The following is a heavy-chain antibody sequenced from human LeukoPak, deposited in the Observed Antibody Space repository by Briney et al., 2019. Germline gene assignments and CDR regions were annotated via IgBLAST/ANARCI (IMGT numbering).Heavy chain of an antibody. D-gene: IGHD3-22*01. CDR3: ARVGIMYYYDSSGYNDY. J-gene: IGHJ4*02. CDR1: GFTFSSYS. CDR2: ISSSSSYI. Sequence: GGSLRLSCAASGFTFSSYSMTWVRQAPGKGLEWVSSISSSSSYIYYADSVKGRFTISRDNAKNSLYLQMNSLRAEDTAVYYCARVGIMYYYDSSGYNDYWGQGTLVTVSS. V-gene: IGHV3-21*01.